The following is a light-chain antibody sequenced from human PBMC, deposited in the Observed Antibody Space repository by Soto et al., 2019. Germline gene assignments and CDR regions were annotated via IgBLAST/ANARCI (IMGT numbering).Light chain of an antibody. CDR1: SSYVGGYNY. CDR3: SSYTSSSPYV. CDR2: DVS. V-gene: IGLV2-14*01. Sequence: QSVLTQPASVSGSPGQSITISCTGTSSYVGGYNYVSWYQQHPGKATKLMIYDVSNRPSGVSNRFSGSKSGNTASLTISGLQAEDEADYYCSSYTSSSPYVFGTRTKVTVL. J-gene: IGLJ1*01.